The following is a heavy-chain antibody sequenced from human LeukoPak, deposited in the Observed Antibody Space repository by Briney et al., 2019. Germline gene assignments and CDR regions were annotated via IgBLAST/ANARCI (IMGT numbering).Heavy chain of an antibody. CDR3: ARGQQLVNWFDP. CDR1: GYTLTGYY. D-gene: IGHD6-13*01. V-gene: IGHV1-2*02. Sequence: GASVKVSCKASGYTLTGYYKHWVRQAPGQGLEWMGWINPNSGGTNYAQKFQGRVTMTRDTSISTAYMELSRLRSDDTAVYYCARGQQLVNWFDPWGQGTLVTVSS. CDR2: INPNSGGT. J-gene: IGHJ5*02.